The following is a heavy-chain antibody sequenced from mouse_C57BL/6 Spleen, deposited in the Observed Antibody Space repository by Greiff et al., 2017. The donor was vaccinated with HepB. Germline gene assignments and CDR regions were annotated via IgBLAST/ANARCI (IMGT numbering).Heavy chain of an antibody. Sequence: VQLQQPGAELVKPGASVKMSCKASGYTFTSYWITWVKQRPGQGLEWIGDIYPGSGSTNYNEKFKSKATLTVDTASSTAYMQLSSLTSEDSAVYYCARCDGYYSYAMDYWGQGTSVTVSS. CDR3: ARCDGYYSYAMDY. CDR1: GYTFTSYW. CDR2: IYPGSGST. V-gene: IGHV1-55*01. J-gene: IGHJ4*01. D-gene: IGHD2-3*01.